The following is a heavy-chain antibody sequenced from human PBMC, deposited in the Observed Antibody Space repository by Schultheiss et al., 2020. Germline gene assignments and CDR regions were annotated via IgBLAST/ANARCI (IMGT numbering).Heavy chain of an antibody. J-gene: IGHJ4*02. Sequence: GGSLRLSCAASGFTVSSNYMSWVRQAPGKGLEWVSVIYSGGSTYYAVSLKGRFTIARDHSKNTIDLQMNNLRAEDTAVYYCAREDGGYGSFDYWGQGTLVTVSS. V-gene: IGHV3-66*01. CDR1: GFTVSSNY. CDR2: IYSGGST. D-gene: IGHD6-25*01. CDR3: AREDGGYGSFDY.